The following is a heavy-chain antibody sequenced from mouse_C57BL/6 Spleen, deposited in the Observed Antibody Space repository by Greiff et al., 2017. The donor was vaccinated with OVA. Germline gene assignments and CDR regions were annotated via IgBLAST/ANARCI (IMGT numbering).Heavy chain of an antibody. J-gene: IGHJ1*03. CDR1: GFSLTSYG. CDR3: ARDYGSSYKWYFDV. V-gene: IGHV2-2*01. CDR2: IWSGGST. D-gene: IGHD1-1*01. Sequence: QVQLKESGPGLVQPSQSLSITCTVSGFSLTSYGVHWVRQSPGKGLEWLGVIWSGGSTDYNAAFISRLSISKDNSKSQVFFKMNSLQADDTAIYYCARDYGSSYKWYFDVWGTGTTVTVSS.